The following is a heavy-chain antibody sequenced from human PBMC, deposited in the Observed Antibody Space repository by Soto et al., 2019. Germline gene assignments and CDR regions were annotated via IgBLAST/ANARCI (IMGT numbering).Heavy chain of an antibody. CDR2: IDPSDSYT. Sequence: GESLKISCKGSRYTFTSYWINWVRQMPGKGLEWMGRIDPSDSYTNYSPSFQGHVTMSADKSISTAYLQWSSLKASDTAMYYCARHRTAGSAAGSHYWGQGTLVTVSS. V-gene: IGHV5-10-1*01. J-gene: IGHJ4*02. D-gene: IGHD3-10*01. CDR3: ARHRTAGSAAGSHY. CDR1: RYTFTSYW.